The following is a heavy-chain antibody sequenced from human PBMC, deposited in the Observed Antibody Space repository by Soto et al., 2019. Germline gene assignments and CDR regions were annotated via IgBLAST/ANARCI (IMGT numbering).Heavy chain of an antibody. J-gene: IGHJ3*02. D-gene: IGHD3-22*01. CDR3: ARDTMIIALDAFDI. CDR1: GGSISSGTYY. Sequence: SETLSLTCTVSGGSISSGTYYWTWIRHHPGKGLEWIGYIYYSGSTSYNPSLKSRVSISVDTSKSQFSLKLSSVTAADTAVYYCARDTMIIALDAFDIWGPGTMVTVSS. CDR2: IYYSGST. V-gene: IGHV4-31*03.